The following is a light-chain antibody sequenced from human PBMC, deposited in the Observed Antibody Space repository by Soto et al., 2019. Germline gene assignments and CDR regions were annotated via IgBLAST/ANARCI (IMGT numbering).Light chain of an antibody. CDR2: SHN. J-gene: IGLJ1*01. CDR1: RSNIGDNY. V-gene: IGLV1-47*02. CDR3: AAWDDSLSAYV. Sequence: QSVLTQPPSASATPEQRVTISCSGSRSNIGDNYVYWYQHVPGTAPKLLIYSHNQRPSGVPDRFSGSKSGTSASLAISGLRSEDEADYYCAAWDDSLSAYVFVTGTKLTVL.